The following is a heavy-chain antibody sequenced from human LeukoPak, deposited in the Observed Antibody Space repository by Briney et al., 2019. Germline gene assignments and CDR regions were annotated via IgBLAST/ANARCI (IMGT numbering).Heavy chain of an antibody. Sequence: GGSLRLSCAASGFTVSKNYMNWVRLAPGKGLEWVSVIYSGGSTLYADSVKGRFTISRHNYKNTVDLQMNGLRAEDSAVYYCASESYRLYGLDVWGQGTTVTVSS. CDR1: GFTVSKNY. V-gene: IGHV3-53*04. CDR3: ASESYRLYGLDV. CDR2: IYSGGST. J-gene: IGHJ6*02. D-gene: IGHD3-16*02.